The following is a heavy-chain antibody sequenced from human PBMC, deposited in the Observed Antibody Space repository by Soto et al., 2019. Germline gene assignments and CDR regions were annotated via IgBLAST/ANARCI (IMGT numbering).Heavy chain of an antibody. D-gene: IGHD3-10*01. CDR3: TVWGSGNDFGAA. CDR2: SKNKADSYTT. Sequence: EVQLVESGGGLVQPGGSLRLSCAASGFTFSDHYMDWVRQAPGKGLEWVGRSKNKADSYTTEYAASVKGRFTISRDCSKNSRLLQMNSLKTEKTAVYYCTVWGSGNDFGAAWGQGILVTVSS. CDR1: GFTFSDHY. J-gene: IGHJ4*02. V-gene: IGHV3-72*01.